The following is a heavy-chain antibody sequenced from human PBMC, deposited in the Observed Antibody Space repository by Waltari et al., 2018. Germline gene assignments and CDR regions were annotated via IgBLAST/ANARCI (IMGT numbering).Heavy chain of an antibody. D-gene: IGHD3-22*01. CDR2: ISSSSSSI. V-gene: IGHV3-21*01. Sequence: EVQLVDSGGGLVKPGGSLRLSCAASGFTFSTYSMNWVRQVPGKGLEWVSSISSSSSSIYDADSVKGRFTISRDNAKNSLDLQMNSLRVEDTAVYYCARGRIYHDSSASGYYFDYWGQGTLVAVSS. CDR3: ARGRIYHDSSASGYYFDY. J-gene: IGHJ4*02. CDR1: GFTFSTYS.